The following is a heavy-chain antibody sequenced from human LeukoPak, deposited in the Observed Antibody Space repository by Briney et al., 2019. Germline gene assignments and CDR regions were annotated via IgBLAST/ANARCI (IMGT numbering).Heavy chain of an antibody. D-gene: IGHD3-3*01. CDR1: GYTFTSYG. Sequence: ASVKVSCKASGYTFTSYGISWVRQAPGQGLEWMGWISAYNGNTNYAQKLQGRVTMTTDTSTSTAYMELRSLRSDDTAVYYCARDSTITIFGVVPYYYGMDVWGQGTTVTVSS. CDR3: ARDSTITIFGVVPYYYGMDV. CDR2: ISAYNGNT. J-gene: IGHJ6*02. V-gene: IGHV1-18*01.